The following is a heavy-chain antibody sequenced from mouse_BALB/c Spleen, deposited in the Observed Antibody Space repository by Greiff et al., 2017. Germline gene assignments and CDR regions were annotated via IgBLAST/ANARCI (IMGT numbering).Heavy chain of an antibody. CDR2: ISNYYGDA. CDR3: AREETTVYYYAMDY. V-gene: IGHV1S137*01. CDR1: GYTFTDYA. J-gene: IGHJ4*01. Sequence: QVQLQQSGAELVRPGVSVKISCKGSGYTFTDYAMHWVKQSHAKSLEWIGVISNYYGDASYNQKFKGKATMTVDKSSSTAYMELARLTSEDSAIYYCAREETTVYYYAMDYWGQGTSVTVSS. D-gene: IGHD1-1*01.